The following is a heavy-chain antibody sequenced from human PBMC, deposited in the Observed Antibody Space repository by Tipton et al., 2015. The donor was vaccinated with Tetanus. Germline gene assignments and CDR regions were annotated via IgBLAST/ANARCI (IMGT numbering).Heavy chain of an antibody. Sequence: SLRLSCEVSGFTLSRFGMNWVRQAPGKGLEWISSISSTSTYIYYADSVKGRFTIARDNSKNSLFLQMNSLRAEDTAVYYCASGSALDYWGQGTLVTVSS. CDR2: ISSTSTYI. CDR1: GFTLSRFG. V-gene: IGHV3-21*06. J-gene: IGHJ4*02. D-gene: IGHD6-25*01. CDR3: ASGSALDY.